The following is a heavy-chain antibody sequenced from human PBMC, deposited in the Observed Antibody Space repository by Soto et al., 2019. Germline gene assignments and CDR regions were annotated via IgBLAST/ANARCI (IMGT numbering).Heavy chain of an antibody. CDR3: AREGISGSYFGGFDS. CDR1: GFIFRTYA. D-gene: IGHD1-26*01. V-gene: IGHV3-33*01. CDR2: VWYNGINK. Sequence: QVQLVESGGGVVQPGRSLRLSCEASGFIFRTYAMHWVRQAPGKGLEWVAVVWYNGINKYYADSVQGRFIISRDNSKNTLYLQMNSRRAEDTSVYYCAREGISGSYFGGFDSWGRGTLVTVSS. J-gene: IGHJ4*02.